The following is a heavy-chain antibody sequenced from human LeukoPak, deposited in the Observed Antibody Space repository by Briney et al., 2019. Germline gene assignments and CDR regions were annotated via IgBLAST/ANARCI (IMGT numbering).Heavy chain of an antibody. J-gene: IGHJ4*02. CDR1: GFTFSSYW. CDR3: ARVVLVATIEEDYFDY. V-gene: IGHV3-7*01. Sequence: GWSLRLSCAASGFTFSSYWMRWVHQAPGKGLEWVANIKPDGSEKYYVDSVKGRFTISRDKAKNSLYLQMNSMRAENTGVYYCARVVLVATIEEDYFDYWGQGTQGTVSS. CDR2: IKPDGSEK. D-gene: IGHD5-12*01.